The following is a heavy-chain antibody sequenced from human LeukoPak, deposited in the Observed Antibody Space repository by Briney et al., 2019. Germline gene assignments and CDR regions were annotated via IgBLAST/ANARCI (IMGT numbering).Heavy chain of an antibody. CDR1: GFTVSSNY. J-gene: IGHJ4*02. V-gene: IGHV3-66*01. CDR3: AKGRGWLLPYFDY. D-gene: IGHD3-22*01. Sequence: GGSLRLSCAASGFTVSSNYMSWVRQAPGKGLEWVSVIYSCGSTYYADSVKGRFTISRDDSKNTLYLQMNSLGAEDTAVYFCAKGRGWLLPYFDYWGQGTLVTVSS. CDR2: IYSCGST.